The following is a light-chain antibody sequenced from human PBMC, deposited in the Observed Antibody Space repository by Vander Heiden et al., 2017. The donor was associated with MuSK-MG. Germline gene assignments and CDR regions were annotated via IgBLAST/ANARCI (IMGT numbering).Light chain of an antibody. Sequence: VTQSPPALSASIGDRVTITCRASQAIKNNLGWFQQKPGQAPKGLIFAANTLQGGVPSRFSGSGYGTEFTLTIRSLQPEDSATYYCGQHSNQPLTFGGGTKVEIK. CDR2: AAN. J-gene: IGKJ4*01. V-gene: IGKV1-17*01. CDR3: GQHSNQPLT. CDR1: QAIKNN.